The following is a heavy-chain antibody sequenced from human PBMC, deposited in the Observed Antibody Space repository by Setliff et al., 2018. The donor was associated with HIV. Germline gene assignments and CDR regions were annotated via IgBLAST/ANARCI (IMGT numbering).Heavy chain of an antibody. J-gene: IGHJ4*02. V-gene: IGHV4-39*07. CDR2: IYYSGST. CDR3: ASRYYDILTGYEYSFDY. CDR1: GGSISSSSYY. Sequence: SETLSLTCTVSGGSISSSSYYWGWIRQPPGKGLEWIGSIYYSGSTDYNPSLKSRVTISLDMAKNQFSLKLTSVTAADTAVYHCASRYYDILTGYEYSFDYWGQGTLVTVSS. D-gene: IGHD3-9*01.